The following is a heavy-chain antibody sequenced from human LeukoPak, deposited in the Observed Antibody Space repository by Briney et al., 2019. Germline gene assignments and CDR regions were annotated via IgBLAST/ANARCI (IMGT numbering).Heavy chain of an antibody. Sequence: GGSLRLSCAAYGFTFSSYGMSWVRQAPGKGLEWVAFISSDGSNKYYADSVKGRFTISRDNAKNSLYLQMNSLRAEDTAVYYCAREGTAGSSRYYYYYYGMDVWGQGTTVTVSS. CDR2: ISSDGSNK. CDR3: AREGTAGSSRYYYYYYGMDV. D-gene: IGHD6-13*01. J-gene: IGHJ6*02. CDR1: GFTFSSYG. V-gene: IGHV3-30*03.